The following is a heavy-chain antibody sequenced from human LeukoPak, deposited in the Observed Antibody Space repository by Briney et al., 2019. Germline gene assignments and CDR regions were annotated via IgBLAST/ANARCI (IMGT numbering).Heavy chain of an antibody. CDR1: GFTFSSYE. D-gene: IGHD3-10*01. Sequence: GGSLRLSCAASGFTFSSYEMNWVRQAPGMGLEWVSYINSGGINIYYADSVKGRFTISRDNAKNSLYLQMNSLRAEDAGVYYCASNYFGSGSMKGDFYYMDVWGKGTTVTISS. CDR3: ASNYFGSGSMKGDFYYMDV. V-gene: IGHV3-48*03. J-gene: IGHJ6*03. CDR2: INSGGINI.